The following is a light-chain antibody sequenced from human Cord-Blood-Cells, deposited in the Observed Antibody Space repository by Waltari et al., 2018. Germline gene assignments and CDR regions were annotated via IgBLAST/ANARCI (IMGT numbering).Light chain of an antibody. V-gene: IGLV2-11*01. CDR1: SSDVGGYNY. J-gene: IGLJ1*01. CDR3: CSYAGSYTYV. Sequence: QSALTQPRSVSGSPGQSVTISCTGTSSDVGGYNYVSWYQQHPGKAPKLMIYYVSKRPSGVPDRFSCSKSGNTAYLTISGLQAEDEADYYCCSYAGSYTYVFGTGTKVTVL. CDR2: YVS.